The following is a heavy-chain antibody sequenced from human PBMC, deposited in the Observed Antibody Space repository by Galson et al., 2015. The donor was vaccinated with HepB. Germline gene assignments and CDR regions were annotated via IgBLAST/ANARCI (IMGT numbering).Heavy chain of an antibody. J-gene: IGHJ4*02. D-gene: IGHD6-13*01. CDR2: IKQDGSEE. CDR1: GFTFNPYW. Sequence: SLRLSCAASGFTFNPYWMSWVRQAPGKGLEWVANIKQDGSEEYYVDSVKGRFTISRDNAKNSLYLQMNSLRVADTAVYYCARAAAHTDYWGQGTLVTVSS. CDR3: ARAAAHTDY. V-gene: IGHV3-7*01.